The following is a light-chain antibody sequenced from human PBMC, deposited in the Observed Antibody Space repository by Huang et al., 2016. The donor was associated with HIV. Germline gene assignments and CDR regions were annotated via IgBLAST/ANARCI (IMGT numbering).Light chain of an antibody. CDR1: QSVSSI. CDR3: QQYNNWPRT. Sequence: EIVMTQSPATLSVSPGERATLSCRASQSVSSILAWYQQKPGQAPWLIIDAASTRATGIPARFSGSGSGTEFTLTISSLQSEDFAVYYCQQYNNWPRTFGQGTKVEIK. CDR2: AAS. J-gene: IGKJ1*01. V-gene: IGKV3-15*01.